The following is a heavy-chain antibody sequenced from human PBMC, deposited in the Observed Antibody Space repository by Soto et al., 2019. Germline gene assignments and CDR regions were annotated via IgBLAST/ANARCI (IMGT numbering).Heavy chain of an antibody. CDR3: AAADFWSGYSYLYYYGMDV. D-gene: IGHD3-3*01. CDR1: GFTFSSYG. J-gene: IGHJ6*02. CDR2: IWYDGSNK. V-gene: IGHV3-33*01. Sequence: GGSLRLSCAASGFTFSSYGMHWVRQAPGKGLEWVAVIWYDGSNKYYADSVKGRFTISRDNSKNTLYLQMNSLRAEDTAVYYCAAADFWSGYSYLYYYGMDVWGQGTTVTVSS.